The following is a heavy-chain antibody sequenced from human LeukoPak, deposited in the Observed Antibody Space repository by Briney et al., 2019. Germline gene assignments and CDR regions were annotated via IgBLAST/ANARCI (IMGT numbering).Heavy chain of an antibody. V-gene: IGHV4-31*03. CDR2: IYYSGST. CDR1: GGSISSGGYY. Sequence: SETLSLTCTVSGGSISSGGYYWSWIRQHPGKGLEWIGYIYYSGSTYYNPSLKSRVTISVDTSKNQFSLKLSSVTAADTAVYYCARSTGVVATPYNWFDPWGQGTLVTVSS. CDR3: ARSTGVVATPYNWFDP. J-gene: IGHJ5*02. D-gene: IGHD2-15*01.